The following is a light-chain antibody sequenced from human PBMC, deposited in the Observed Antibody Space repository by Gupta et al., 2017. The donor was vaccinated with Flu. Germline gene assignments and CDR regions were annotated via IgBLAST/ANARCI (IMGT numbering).Light chain of an antibody. J-gene: IGLJ1*01. Sequence: QLVLTQSPSASASLGASVKLTCTLNSGRTMDAIAWHQHRPERGPRFLMKVNEDGSHMKGDGVPDRGSASCSATARYHHTSTLQSEDDADDYYQHSVPSILGVFGGGTKVTVL. V-gene: IGLV4-69*01. CDR1: SGRTMDA. CDR3: QHSVPSILGV. CDR2: VNEDGSH.